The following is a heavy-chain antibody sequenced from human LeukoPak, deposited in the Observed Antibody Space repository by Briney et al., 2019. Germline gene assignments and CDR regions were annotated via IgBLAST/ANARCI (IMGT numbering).Heavy chain of an antibody. CDR1: GGSISSGGYY. CDR2: IYYSGST. CDR3: AGYCSSTSCYRYLNWFDP. D-gene: IGHD2-2*01. V-gene: IGHV4-31*03. Sequence: SETLSLTCTVSGGSISSGGYYWSWIRQHPGKGLEWIGYIYYSGSTYYNPSLKSRVTISVGTSKNQFSLKLSSVTAADTAVYYCAGYCSSTSCYRYLNWFDPWGQGTLVTVSS. J-gene: IGHJ5*02.